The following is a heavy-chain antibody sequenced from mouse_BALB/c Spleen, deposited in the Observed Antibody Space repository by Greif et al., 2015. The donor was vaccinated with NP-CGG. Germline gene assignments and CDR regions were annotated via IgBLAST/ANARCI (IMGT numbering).Heavy chain of an antibody. J-gene: IGHJ4*01. CDR3: ARSGPYYAMDY. Sequence: EVHLVESGGGLVQPGGSRKLSCAASGFTFSSFGMHWVRQAPEKGLEWVAYISSGSSTIYYADTVKGRFTISRDNPKNTLFLQMTSLRSEDTAMYYCARSGPYYAMDYWGQGTSVTVSS. CDR2: ISSGSSTI. CDR1: GFTFSSFG. V-gene: IGHV5-17*02. D-gene: IGHD3-2*02.